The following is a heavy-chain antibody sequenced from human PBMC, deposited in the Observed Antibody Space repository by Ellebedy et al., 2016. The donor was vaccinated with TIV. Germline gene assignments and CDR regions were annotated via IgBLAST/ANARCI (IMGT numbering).Heavy chain of an antibody. Sequence: PGGSLRLSCAASGFTFSSYWMTWVRQAPGKGLEWVSGIRTSGSSTYYADSVKGRLTMSKDTFKNTLNLQMNSLRVQDTAVYYCAKGLTGDRGGWGWYFDLWGRGTLVTVSS. CDR3: AKGLTGDRGGWGWYFDL. CDR1: GFTFSSYW. CDR2: IRTSGSST. V-gene: IGHV3-23*01. D-gene: IGHD7-27*01. J-gene: IGHJ2*01.